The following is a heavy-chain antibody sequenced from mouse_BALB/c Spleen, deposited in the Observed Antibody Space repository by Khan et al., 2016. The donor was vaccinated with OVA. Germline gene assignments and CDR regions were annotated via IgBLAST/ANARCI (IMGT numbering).Heavy chain of an antibody. CDR2: IDPANGNT. V-gene: IGHV14-3*02. Sequence: MQLEESGAELVKPGASVKLSCTASGYNIKDTYMHWVKQRPEQGLEWIGRIDPANGNTEYDPKFQGKATITADTPSNTAYLQLSSLTSEDTAVYYCARWPRGYWGQGTTLTVSS. CDR3: ARWPRGY. CDR1: GYNIKDTY. J-gene: IGHJ2*01.